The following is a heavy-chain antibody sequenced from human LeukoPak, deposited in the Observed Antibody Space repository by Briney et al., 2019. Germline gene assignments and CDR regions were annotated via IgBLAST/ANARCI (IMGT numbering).Heavy chain of an antibody. J-gene: IGHJ4*02. CDR2: IKQDGSEK. CDR3: ARVFDY. V-gene: IGHV3-7*01. Sequence: GGSLRLSCAASGCTFSSYWMSWVRQAPGKGLEWVANIKQDGSEKYYVDSVKGRFTISRDNAKNSLYLQMNSLRAEDTAVYYCARVFDYWGQGTLVTVPS. CDR1: GCTFSSYW.